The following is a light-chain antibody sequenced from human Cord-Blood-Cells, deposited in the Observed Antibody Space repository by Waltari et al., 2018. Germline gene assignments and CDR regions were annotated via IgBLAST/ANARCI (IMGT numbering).Light chain of an antibody. Sequence: DIQMTQSPSSLSASVGDRVTITCRASQRLSSYLNWYQQKPGKAPNLLIYAAYSLQSGVPSRFSGSGSGTDFTLTISSLQHEDFATYYCQQSYSTPFTFGPGTKVDIK. V-gene: IGKV1-39*01. CDR2: AAY. J-gene: IGKJ3*01. CDR3: QQSYSTPFT. CDR1: QRLSSY.